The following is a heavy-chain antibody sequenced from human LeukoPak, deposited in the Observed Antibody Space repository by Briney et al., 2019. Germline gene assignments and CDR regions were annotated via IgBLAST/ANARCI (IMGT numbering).Heavy chain of an antibody. Sequence: GASVEVSCKASGYTFSTCGISWVRQAPGQGLEWMGWITTYNGNTNYAQNLQGRVTMTTDTSTSTAYMELRSLGSDDTAVYYCARVWTAYSSDNWGQGSLVTVSS. V-gene: IGHV1-18*01. J-gene: IGHJ4*02. CDR3: ARVWTAYSSDN. CDR2: ITTYNGNT. D-gene: IGHD5-18*01. CDR1: GYTFSTCG.